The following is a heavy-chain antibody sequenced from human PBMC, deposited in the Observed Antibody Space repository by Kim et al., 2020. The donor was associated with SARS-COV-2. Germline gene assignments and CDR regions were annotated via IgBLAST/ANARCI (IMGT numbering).Heavy chain of an antibody. Sequence: GGSLRLSCAASGFTFSSYGMHWVRQAPGKGLEWVAVISYDGSNKYYADSVKGRFTISRDNSKNTLYLQMNSLRAEDTAVYYCAKDFLYWGQGTLVTVSA. CDR3: AKDFLY. CDR2: ISYDGSNK. CDR1: GFTFSSYG. V-gene: IGHV3-30*18. J-gene: IGHJ4*02.